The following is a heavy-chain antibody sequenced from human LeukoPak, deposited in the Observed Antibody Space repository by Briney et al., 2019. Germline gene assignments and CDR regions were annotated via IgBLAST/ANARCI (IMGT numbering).Heavy chain of an antibody. CDR1: SGSFRTYY. Sequence: SETLSLTCTVSSGSFRTYYWSWIRQPPGKGLEWIGYIFYNEGTSYNPSLKSRVTISVDTSNNQLSLKVNSVTAADTAMYYCARKGIAVAGFDYWGQGTLVTVSS. J-gene: IGHJ4*02. CDR3: ARKGIAVAGFDY. CDR2: IFYNEGT. D-gene: IGHD6-19*01. V-gene: IGHV4-59*01.